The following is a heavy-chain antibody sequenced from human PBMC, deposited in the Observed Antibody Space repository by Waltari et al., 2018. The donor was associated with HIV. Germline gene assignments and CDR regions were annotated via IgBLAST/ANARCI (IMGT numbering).Heavy chain of an antibody. Sequence: VQLSQSGAEMKQPGASVTVSCQASEDTLSNFDVNWGRHATGQGLEWMAWMNPKSGNRGYARKFEGRVTLTKNIGIRTVYLDLSRLTSQVTGVYFCTLSRPGARFGDFWGQGTQVTVSS. CDR1: EDTLSNFD. V-gene: IGHV1-8*01. CDR3: TLSRPGARFGDF. D-gene: IGHD3-16*01. J-gene: IGHJ4*02. CDR2: MNPKSGNR.